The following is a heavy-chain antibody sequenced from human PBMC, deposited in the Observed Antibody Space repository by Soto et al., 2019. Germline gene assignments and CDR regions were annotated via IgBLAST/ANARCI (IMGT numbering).Heavy chain of an antibody. D-gene: IGHD6-19*01. Sequence: QVQLVESGGGVVQPGRSLRLSCAASGFTFSSYGMHWVRQAPGKGLEWVAVISYDGSNKYYAASVKGRFTISRDNSKNALYLQMNSLRAEDTAVYYCAKDLPIAVAGTPIGPFDYWGQGTLVTVSS. CDR3: AKDLPIAVAGTPIGPFDY. V-gene: IGHV3-30*18. CDR2: ISYDGSNK. CDR1: GFTFSSYG. J-gene: IGHJ4*02.